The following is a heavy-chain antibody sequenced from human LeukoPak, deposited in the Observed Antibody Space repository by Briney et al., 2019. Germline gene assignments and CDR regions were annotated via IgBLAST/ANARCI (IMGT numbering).Heavy chain of an antibody. CDR3: SRDSEKWFGELFGYYFDY. J-gene: IGHJ4*02. CDR2: IRSKDYGGTT. Sequence: PGGSLRLSCTASGFTFGDYAMSWFRQAPGKGLEWVGFIRSKDYGGTTEYAASVKGRFTISRDDSKSIAYLQMNSLKTEDTAVYYCSRDSEKWFGELFGYYFDYWGQGTLVTVSS. V-gene: IGHV3-49*03. CDR1: GFTFGDYA. D-gene: IGHD3-10*01.